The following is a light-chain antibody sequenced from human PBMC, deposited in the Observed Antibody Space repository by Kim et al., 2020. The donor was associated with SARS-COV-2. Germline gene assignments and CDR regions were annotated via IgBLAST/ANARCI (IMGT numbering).Light chain of an antibody. V-gene: IGLV2-8*01. J-gene: IGLJ2*01. CDR2: EVY. Sequence: GQSVTISCTGTSSDVGGYDYVSWYQQHPGKAPNIIIYEVYKWPSGVPNRFSGSKSGNTASLTVSGLQADDEADYYCSSYAGNNNLVFGGGTQLTVL. CDR3: SSYAGNNNLV. CDR1: SSDVGGYDY.